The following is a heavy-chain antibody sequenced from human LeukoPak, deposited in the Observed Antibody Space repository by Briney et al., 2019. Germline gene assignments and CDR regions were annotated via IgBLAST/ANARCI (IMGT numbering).Heavy chain of an antibody. Sequence: ASVKVSCKASGYTFTSYGISWVRQAPGQGLEWMGWISAYNGNTNYAQKLQGRVTMTTDTSTSTAYMELRSLRSDDTAVYYCARELTMVRGVTLLGDAFDIWGQGTMVTVSP. CDR1: GYTFTSYG. CDR3: ARELTMVRGVTLLGDAFDI. CDR2: ISAYNGNT. V-gene: IGHV1-18*04. D-gene: IGHD3-10*01. J-gene: IGHJ3*02.